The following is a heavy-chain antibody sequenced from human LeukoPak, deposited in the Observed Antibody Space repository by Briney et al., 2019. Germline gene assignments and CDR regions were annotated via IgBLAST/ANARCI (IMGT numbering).Heavy chain of an antibody. J-gene: IGHJ4*02. Sequence: PRGSLRLSCAASGFTFSSYGMHWVRQAPGKGLEWVAVISYDGSNKYYADSVKGRFTISRDNSKNTLYLQMNSLRAEDTAVYYCAKRPENYCGGDCYYFDYWGQGTLVTVSS. V-gene: IGHV3-30*18. CDR3: AKRPENYCGGDCYYFDY. D-gene: IGHD2-21*02. CDR1: GFTFSSYG. CDR2: ISYDGSNK.